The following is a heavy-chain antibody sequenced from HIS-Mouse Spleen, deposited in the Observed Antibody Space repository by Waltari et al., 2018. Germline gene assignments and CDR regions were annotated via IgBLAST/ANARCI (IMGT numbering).Heavy chain of an antibody. CDR3: ARASVVGSGHFDY. J-gene: IGHJ4*02. Sequence: QVQLVESGGGVVQPVRSLRLSCAASGFTFSSYAMHWVRQAPGKGVDGVAVIANDGSNKYYADSVKGRFTISRDNSKNTLYLQMNSLRAEDTAVYYCARASVVGSGHFDYWGQGTLVTVSS. CDR1: GFTFSSYA. CDR2: IANDGSNK. V-gene: IGHV3-30-3*01. D-gene: IGHD6-19*01.